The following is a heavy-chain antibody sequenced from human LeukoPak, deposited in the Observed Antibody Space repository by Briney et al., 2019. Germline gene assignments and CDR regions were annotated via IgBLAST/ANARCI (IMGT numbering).Heavy chain of an antibody. CDR1: GFTFSTYW. CDR3: ARSTSHYYYYYMDV. CDR2: INSDGSST. V-gene: IGHV3-74*01. J-gene: IGHJ6*03. Sequence: GGSLRLSCAASGFTFSTYWMNWVRQPPGKGLVWVSRINSDGSSTTYADSVMGRFTISRDNATNTLFLQMNSLRVDDTAVYYCARSTSHYYYYYMDVWGKGTTVTISS.